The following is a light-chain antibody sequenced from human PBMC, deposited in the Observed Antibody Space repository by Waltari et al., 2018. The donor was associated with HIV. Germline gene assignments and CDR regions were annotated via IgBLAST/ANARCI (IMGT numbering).Light chain of an antibody. CDR2: DVT. V-gene: IGLV2-14*01. J-gene: IGLJ3*02. CDR3: SSYTSTTAWV. Sequence: QSALTQPAPVPGSPGQSITISCTGTSSDVGGYNFVSWYQQYPGKAPQLMIYDVTDRPSGVSNRFSGSKSGNTASLTISGLQAEDEADYYCSSYTSTTAWVFGGGTKVTVL. CDR1: SSDVGGYNF.